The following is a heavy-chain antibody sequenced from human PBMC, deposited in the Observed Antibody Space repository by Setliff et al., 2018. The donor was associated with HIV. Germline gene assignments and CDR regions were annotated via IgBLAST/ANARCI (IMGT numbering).Heavy chain of an antibody. V-gene: IGHV4-59*11. CDR2: TSKSGST. Sequence: LSLTCTVSGDSINTHYWSWVRQPPGRALEWIGTTSKSGSTTYNPSLNSRVTISVDTAKNQFSLKVTSVTSADTAVYYCARGSTTWWTWWFNPWGQGTLVTVSS. D-gene: IGHD2-15*01. J-gene: IGHJ5*02. CDR3: ARGSTTWWTWWFNP. CDR1: GDSINTHY.